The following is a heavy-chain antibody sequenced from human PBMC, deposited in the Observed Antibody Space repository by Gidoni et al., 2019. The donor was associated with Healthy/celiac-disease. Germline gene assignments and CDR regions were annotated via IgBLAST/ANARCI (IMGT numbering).Heavy chain of an antibody. D-gene: IGHD3-22*01. V-gene: IGHV3-23*04. CDR1: GGTLSSDA. J-gene: IGHJ4*02. CDR2: ISGSGGST. Sequence: EGQLVESGGGWVQPGGSLRHSCAASGGTLSSDALRGVRQAPGKGLELVSAISGSGGSTYYADSVKCLFTISSDNSKNTLYLQMNSLRAEDTAVYYCAKARYYYASSGYYYGYYFDYWGQGTLVTVSS. CDR3: AKARYYYASSGYYYGYYFDY.